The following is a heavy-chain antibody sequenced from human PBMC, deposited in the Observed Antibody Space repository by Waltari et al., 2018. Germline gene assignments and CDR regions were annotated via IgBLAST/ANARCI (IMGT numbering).Heavy chain of an antibody. CDR2: VYPSESDT. CDR3: ARVLSHPGSPFYY. CDR1: GYDFPIYW. Sequence: EVRLVQSEAAVKKPGDSLRISCEGSGYDFPIYWIGWVRQQPGKCLEWMGFVYPSESDTTYGPSFQGHVTISADKSINTAYLQWSSLKASDTAIYFCARVLSHPGSPFYYWGQGTLVTVSS. J-gene: IGHJ4*02. V-gene: IGHV5-51*03. D-gene: IGHD3-3*01.